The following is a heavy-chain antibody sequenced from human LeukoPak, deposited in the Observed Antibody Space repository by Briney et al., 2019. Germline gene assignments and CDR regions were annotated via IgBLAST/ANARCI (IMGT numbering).Heavy chain of an antibody. CDR2: IYYSGST. CDR3: ARYYSSGSIDY. V-gene: IGHV4-59*01. D-gene: IGHD6-19*01. J-gene: IGHJ4*02. Sequence: SETLSLTCTVSGGSISSYYWSWIRQPPGKGLEWIGYIYYSGSTNYNPSLESRVTISVDTSKNQFSLKLSSVTAADTAVYYCARYYSSGSIDYWGQGTLVTVSS. CDR1: GGSISSYY.